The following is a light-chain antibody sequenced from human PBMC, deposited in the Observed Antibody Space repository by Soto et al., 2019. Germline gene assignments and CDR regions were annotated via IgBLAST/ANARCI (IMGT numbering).Light chain of an antibody. J-gene: IGLJ2*01. V-gene: IGLV3-1*01. CDR1: RLGNKY. CDR2: EDT. Sequence: SYELTQPPSVSVSPGQTASIACSGDRLGNKYVSWYQQKSGQSPVLVIYEDTKRPSGIPERFSGSNSGNTATLTISGAQAMDESDYYWQAWDSSTGVFGGGTKLPVL. CDR3: QAWDSSTGV.